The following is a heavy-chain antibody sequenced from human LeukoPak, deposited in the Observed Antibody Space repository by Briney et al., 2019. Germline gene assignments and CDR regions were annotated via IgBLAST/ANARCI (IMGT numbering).Heavy chain of an antibody. D-gene: IGHD2/OR15-2a*01. J-gene: IGHJ2*01. CDR1: GGSISSYY. CDR2: IYYSGTT. CDR3: ARSLYADL. Sequence: PSETLSLTCSVSGGSISSYYWSWIRQPPGKGLEWIGYIYYSGTTSYDPSLKSRVTISVDTSKNQFSLKLSSVTAADTAVYYCARSLYADLWGRGTLVTVSS. V-gene: IGHV4-59*01.